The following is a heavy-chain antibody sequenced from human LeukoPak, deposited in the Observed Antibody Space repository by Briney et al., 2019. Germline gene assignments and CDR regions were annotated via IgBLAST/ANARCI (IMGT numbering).Heavy chain of an antibody. CDR1: GYTFTRYG. CDR2: ISAYNGNT. CDR3: ARLGHTVLMVYARGPIGGMDV. J-gene: IGHJ6*02. D-gene: IGHD2-8*01. V-gene: IGHV1-18*01. Sequence: ASVKVSCKASGYTFTRYGISWGRQAPGQGLEWMGWISAYNGNTNYAQKLQGRVTMTTDTSTSTAYMELRSLRSDDTAVYYCARLGHTVLMVYARGPIGGMDVWGQGTTVTVSS.